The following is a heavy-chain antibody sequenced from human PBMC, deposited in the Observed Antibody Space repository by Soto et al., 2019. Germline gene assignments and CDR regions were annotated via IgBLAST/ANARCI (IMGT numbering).Heavy chain of an antibody. CDR1: GFTFSDYY. V-gene: IGHV3-11*01. CDR2: VSTRGSTV. Sequence: GSLRLSCVCSGFTFSDYYINWVRQAPGKGLEWIPYVSTRGSTVNYADSVEGRFTIFRDNAENSLYLQMNSLRPEDTAIYYCAREGGFWSGSYPPSQYYYMDVWGKGTTVTV. CDR3: AREGGFWSGSYPPSQYYYMDV. J-gene: IGHJ6*03. D-gene: IGHD3-3*01.